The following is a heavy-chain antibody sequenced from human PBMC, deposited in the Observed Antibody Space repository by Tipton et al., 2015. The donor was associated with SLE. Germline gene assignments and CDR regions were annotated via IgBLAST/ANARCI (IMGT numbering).Heavy chain of an antibody. CDR1: GDSLTSYY. Sequence: TLSLTCTVSGDSLTSYYWSWIRQPPGKGLEWIGYKHYSGGTNYNPSLKSRVTISVDTSKNQFSLKLSSVTAADTAVYYCARDQIAAAGSYYYGMDVWGQGTTVTVSS. CDR3: ARDQIAAAGSYYYGMDV. V-gene: IGHV4-59*01. J-gene: IGHJ6*02. D-gene: IGHD6-13*01. CDR2: KHYSGGT.